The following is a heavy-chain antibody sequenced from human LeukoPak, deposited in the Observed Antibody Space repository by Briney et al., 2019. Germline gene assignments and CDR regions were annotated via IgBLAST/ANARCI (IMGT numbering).Heavy chain of an antibody. V-gene: IGHV3-9*01. Sequence: GGSLRLSCAAPGFTFDDYATHWVRQAPGKGLEWVSGISWNSGSIGYADSVKGRFTISRDNAKNSLYLQMNSLRAEDTALYYCAKCDNYDILTGHFDYWGQGTLVTVSS. CDR3: AKCDNYDILTGHFDY. J-gene: IGHJ4*02. CDR2: ISWNSGSI. CDR1: GFTFDDYA. D-gene: IGHD3-9*01.